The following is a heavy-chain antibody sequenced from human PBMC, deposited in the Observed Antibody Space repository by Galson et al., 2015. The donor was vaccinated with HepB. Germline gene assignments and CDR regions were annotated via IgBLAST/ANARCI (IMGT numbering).Heavy chain of an antibody. V-gene: IGHV1-46*01. D-gene: IGHD3-10*01. Sequence: SVKVSCKASGYTFTSYYMHWVRQAPGQGLEWMGIINPSGGSTSYAQKFQGRVTMTRDTSTSTVYMELSSLRSEDTAVYYCAREPRYYYGSGSYPYYYYGMDVWGQGTTVTVSS. J-gene: IGHJ6*02. CDR2: INPSGGST. CDR3: AREPRYYYGSGSYPYYYYGMDV. CDR1: GYTFTSYY.